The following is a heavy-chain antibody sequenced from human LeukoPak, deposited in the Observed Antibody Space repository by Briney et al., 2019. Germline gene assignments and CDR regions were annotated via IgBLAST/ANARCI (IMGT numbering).Heavy chain of an antibody. D-gene: IGHD6-13*01. CDR1: GGSISSGSYY. CDR2: IYTSGST. V-gene: IGHV4-61*02. CDR3: ARVGSSWYGSSGLFDY. J-gene: IGHJ4*02. Sequence: PSETLSLTCTVSGGSISSGSYYWSWIRQPAGKGLEWIGRIYTSGSTNYNPSLKSRVTISVDTSKNQFSLKLSSVTAADTAVYYCARVGSSWYGSSGLFDYWGQGTLVTVSS.